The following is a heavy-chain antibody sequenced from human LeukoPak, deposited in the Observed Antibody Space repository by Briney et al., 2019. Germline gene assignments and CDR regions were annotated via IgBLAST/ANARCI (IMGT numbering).Heavy chain of an antibody. CDR2: MNPNSGNT. J-gene: IGHJ6*03. D-gene: IGHD2-2*01. CDR1: GYTFTSYD. CDR3: ARGVVVVPAAMGEYYYYYMDV. Sequence: ASVKVSCKASGYTFTSYDINWVRQATGQGLDGMGWMNPNSGNTGYAQKLQGRVTMTSNTSISTAYMELSSLRSADTAVYYCARGVVVVPAAMGEYYYYYMDVWGKGTTVTVSS. V-gene: IGHV1-8*02.